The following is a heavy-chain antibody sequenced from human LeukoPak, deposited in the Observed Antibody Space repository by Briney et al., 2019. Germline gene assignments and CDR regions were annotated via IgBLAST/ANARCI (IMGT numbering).Heavy chain of an antibody. CDR2: IWYDGSNK. CDR1: GFTFSSYG. CDR3: ATGPQGYFDY. D-gene: IGHD1-14*01. V-gene: IGHV3-33*01. J-gene: IGHJ4*02. Sequence: GRSLRLSCAASGFTFSSYGMHWVRQAPGKGLEWVAVIWYDGSNKYYADSVKGRFTISRGNSKNTLYLQMNSLRAEDTAVYYCATGPQGYFDYWGQGTLVTVSS.